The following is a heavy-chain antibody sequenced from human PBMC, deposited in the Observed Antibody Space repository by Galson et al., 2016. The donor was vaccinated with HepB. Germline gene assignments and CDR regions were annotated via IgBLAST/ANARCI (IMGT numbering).Heavy chain of an antibody. CDR3: ARGMLVVRDYYYGMAV. CDR2: IYSGNNT. Sequence: SLRLSCAASGFIVSSNYMYWVRQAPGKGLEWVSVIYSGNNTYYEDSVKGRFTISRDNSKNTLYLQMNSLRAEDTAVYYCARGMLVVRDYYYGMAVWGQGTTVTVSS. D-gene: IGHD2-2*01. CDR1: GFIVSSNY. V-gene: IGHV3-53*01. J-gene: IGHJ6*02.